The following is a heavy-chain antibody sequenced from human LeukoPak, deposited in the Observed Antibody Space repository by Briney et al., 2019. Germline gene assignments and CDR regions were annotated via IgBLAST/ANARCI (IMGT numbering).Heavy chain of an antibody. CDR2: IYVSGST. V-gene: IGHV4-61*02. Sequence: SETLSLTCSVPGGSISSGSNDWGWIRPPAGKGMELVGRIYVSGSTNSNPSLKSRVTISVDTSKNQFSLKLSSVTAADTAVYYCARAPLGSGSYNYYYYYYMDVWGKGTTVTVSS. CDR1: GGSISSGSND. CDR3: ARAPLGSGSYNYYYYYYMDV. J-gene: IGHJ6*03. D-gene: IGHD3-10*01.